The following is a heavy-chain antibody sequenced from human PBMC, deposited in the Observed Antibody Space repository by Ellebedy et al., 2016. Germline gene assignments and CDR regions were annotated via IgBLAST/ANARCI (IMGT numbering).Heavy chain of an antibody. CDR3: ATDDYGGS. J-gene: IGHJ5*02. CDR1: RYTFTSYT. CDR2: INAGDGHT. V-gene: IGHV1-3*01. D-gene: IGHD4-23*01. Sequence: ASVKVSXKTSRYTFTSYTVHWVRQAPGQGLEWLGWINAGDGHTKYSQKFQDRVTITTDTSASTGYIELSSLTSEDTAVYYCATDDYGGSWGQGTLVTVSS.